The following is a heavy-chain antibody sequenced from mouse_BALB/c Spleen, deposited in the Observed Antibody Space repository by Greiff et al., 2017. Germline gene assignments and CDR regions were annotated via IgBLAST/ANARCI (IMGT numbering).Heavy chain of an antibody. V-gene: IGHV1-20*02. CDR2: INPYNGDT. J-gene: IGHJ1*01. Sequence: SGPELVKPGASVKISCKASGYSFTGYFMNWVMQSHGKSLEWIGRINPYNGDTFYNQKFKGKATLTVDKSSSTAHMELRSLASEDSAVYYCAREGLRYWYFDVWGAGTTVTVSS. D-gene: IGHD2-2*01. CDR1: GYSFTGYF. CDR3: AREGLRYWYFDV.